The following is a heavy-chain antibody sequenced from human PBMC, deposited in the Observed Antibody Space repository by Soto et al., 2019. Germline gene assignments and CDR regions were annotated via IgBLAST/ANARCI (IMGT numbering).Heavy chain of an antibody. CDR2: ISWNGDNI. V-gene: IGHV3-9*01. Sequence: GWSLRHSCAASGFTFDNYAMHWVRQVSGKGLEWVSGISWNGDNIAYADSVKGRLTISRDNSNNTVYLQMNSLRAEDTALYYCARSIAVAGIDSWGPGNMVT. J-gene: IGHJ4*02. CDR3: ARSIAVAGIDS. D-gene: IGHD6-19*01. CDR1: GFTFDNYA.